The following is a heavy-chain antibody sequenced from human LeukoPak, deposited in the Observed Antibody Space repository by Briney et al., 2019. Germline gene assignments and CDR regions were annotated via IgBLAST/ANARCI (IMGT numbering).Heavy chain of an antibody. Sequence: HPGGSLRLSCAASGFTFSSYAMSWVRQAPGKGLEWVSTISGSGGSTYYADSVKGRFTISRDNSKNTLYLQMNSLRAEDTAVYYCAKDHEWLRFSLVPDYWGQGTLVTVSS. CDR1: GFTFSSYA. V-gene: IGHV3-23*01. J-gene: IGHJ4*02. D-gene: IGHD5-12*01. CDR2: ISGSGGST. CDR3: AKDHEWLRFSLVPDY.